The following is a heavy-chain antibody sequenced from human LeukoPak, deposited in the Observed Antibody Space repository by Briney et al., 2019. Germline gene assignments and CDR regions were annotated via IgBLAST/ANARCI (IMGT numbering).Heavy chain of an antibody. Sequence: PSETLSLTCTVSGGSISSSSYYWGWIRQPPGKGLEWIVSIYYSGSTYYNPSLKSRVTISVDTSKNQFSLKLSSVTAADTAVYYCAREGTTNPSSIDYWGQGTLVTVSS. V-gene: IGHV4-39*07. CDR2: IYYSGST. CDR3: AREGTTNPSSIDY. J-gene: IGHJ4*02. D-gene: IGHD6-13*01. CDR1: GGSISSSSYY.